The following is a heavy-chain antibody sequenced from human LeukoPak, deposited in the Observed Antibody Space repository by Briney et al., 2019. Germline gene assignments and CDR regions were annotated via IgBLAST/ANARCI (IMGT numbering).Heavy chain of an antibody. CDR2: IYYSGST. CDR1: GGSISSSSYY. Sequence: SETLSLTCTVSGGSISSSSYYWGWIRQPPGKGLEWIGSIYYSGSTYYNPSLQSRVTISVDTSKNQFSLKLSSVTAADTAVYYCASLAVAGYYYYGMDVWGQGTTVTVSS. J-gene: IGHJ6*02. CDR3: ASLAVAGYYYYGMDV. V-gene: IGHV4-39*01. D-gene: IGHD6-19*01.